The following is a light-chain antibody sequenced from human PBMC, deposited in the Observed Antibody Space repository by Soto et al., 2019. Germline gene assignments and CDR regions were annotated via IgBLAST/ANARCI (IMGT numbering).Light chain of an antibody. J-gene: IGKJ1*01. CDR1: QTINTY. CDR3: KQSFSTPRT. Sequence: DIQMTQSPSSLSASVGDRVTISCRASQTINTYVNWYLQKPGKAPKLLIYAASSLHSGVPSRFSGSGSGTYFPLTISSLQPEDFATYYCKQSFSTPRTFGQGTKVEIK. V-gene: IGKV1-39*01. CDR2: AAS.